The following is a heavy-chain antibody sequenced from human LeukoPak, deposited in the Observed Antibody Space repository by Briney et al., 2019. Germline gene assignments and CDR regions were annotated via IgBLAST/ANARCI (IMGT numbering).Heavy chain of an antibody. CDR1: GFTFNNYN. CDR2: ISGSTSYV. CDR3: ATDVGRY. J-gene: IGHJ4*02. V-gene: IGHV3-21*04. Sequence: PGGPLRLSCAASGFTFNNYNINWVRQPPGKGLEWVSSISGSTSYVYYADSVKGRFTISRDDAKNSLYLQMNNLRVEDTAVYYCATDVGRYWGQGTLVTVSS.